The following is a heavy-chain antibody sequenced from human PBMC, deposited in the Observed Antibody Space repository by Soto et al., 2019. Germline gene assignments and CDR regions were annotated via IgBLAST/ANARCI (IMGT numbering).Heavy chain of an antibody. V-gene: IGHV3-53*04. CDR3: ESQAGPDAFDI. D-gene: IGHD6-19*01. CDR2: IYSGGST. Sequence: EGSLRLSCAASGFSVSSNYMSWVRQAPGKGLEWVSVIYSGGSTYYADSVKGRFTISRHNSKNTLYLQMNSLRAEDTAVYYCESQAGPDAFDICGQGTMVTVS. J-gene: IGHJ3*02. CDR1: GFSVSSNY.